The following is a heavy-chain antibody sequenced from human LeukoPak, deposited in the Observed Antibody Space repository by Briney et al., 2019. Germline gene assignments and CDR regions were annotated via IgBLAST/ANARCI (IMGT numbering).Heavy chain of an antibody. V-gene: IGHV1-8*03. CDR2: MNPNSGNT. J-gene: IGHJ3*02. CDR3: ASPYSSGWYTGGAFDI. D-gene: IGHD6-19*01. CDR1: GYTFTSYD. Sequence: ASVKVSCKASGYTFTSYDINWVRQATGQGLEWMGWMNPNSGNTGYAQKFQGRVTITRNTSISTAYMELSSLRSEDTAVYYCASPYSSGWYTGGAFDIWGQGTMVTVSS.